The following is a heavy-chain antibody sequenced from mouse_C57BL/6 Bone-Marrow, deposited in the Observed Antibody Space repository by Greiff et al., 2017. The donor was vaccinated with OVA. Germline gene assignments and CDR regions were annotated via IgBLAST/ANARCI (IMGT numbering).Heavy chain of an antibody. D-gene: IGHD1-1*01. CDR1: GYTFTSYW. V-gene: IGHV1-69*01. CDR2: LDPSDSYT. J-gene: IGHJ4*01. Sequence: QVQLQQPGAELVMPGASVTLSCKASGYTFTSYWMHWVKQRPGPGLEWIGALDPSDSYTNYNQKFKGKSTLTVDKSSSTAYMQLSSLTSEDSAVYYCARSPLLLRYAMDYWGQGTSVTVSS. CDR3: ARSPLLLRYAMDY.